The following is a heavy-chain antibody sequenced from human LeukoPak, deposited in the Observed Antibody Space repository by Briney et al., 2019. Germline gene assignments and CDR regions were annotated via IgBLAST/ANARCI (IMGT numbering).Heavy chain of an antibody. Sequence: PGGSLRLSCTTSGFTFSSYWMSWVRQAPGKGLEWVAHIAQDGSQKNYVDSVKGRITISRDNAKSSLYLQMNSLTAEDTAVYYCARDKVSGAWTGSLFDYWGQGSLVTVSS. CDR3: ARDKVSGAWTGSLFDY. V-gene: IGHV3-7*01. CDR1: GFTFSSYW. D-gene: IGHD1-1*01. CDR2: IAQDGSQK. J-gene: IGHJ4*02.